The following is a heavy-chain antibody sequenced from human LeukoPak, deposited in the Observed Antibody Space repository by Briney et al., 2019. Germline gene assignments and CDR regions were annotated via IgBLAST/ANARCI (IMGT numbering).Heavy chain of an antibody. CDR3: ARGGAMGAVASS. J-gene: IGHJ4*02. CDR1: GYTFTSYD. CDR2: MNPNSGNT. V-gene: IGHV1-8*01. D-gene: IGHD6-19*01. Sequence: ASVKVSCKASGYTFTSYDINWVQQATGQGLEWMGWMNPNSGNTGYAQKFQGRVTMTRNTSISTAYMELSSLRSEDTAVYYCARGGAMGAVASSWGQGTLVTVSS.